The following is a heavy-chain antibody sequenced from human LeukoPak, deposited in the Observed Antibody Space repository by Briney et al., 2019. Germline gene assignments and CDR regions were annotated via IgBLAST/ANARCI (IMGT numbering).Heavy chain of an antibody. CDR3: ATDRDNSDWQKRFDS. Sequence: GGSLRLSCAAAGFTFSRYWKNWYRQAPGKGLEWVGNINQDAREINYVDSVRGRFTISRDNAKNSLHLQMNSLRAEDTAVYYCATDRDNSDWQKRFDSWGQGTLVTVSS. CDR2: INQDAREI. V-gene: IGHV3-7*01. J-gene: IGHJ4*02. CDR1: GFTFSRYW. D-gene: IGHD2-21*02.